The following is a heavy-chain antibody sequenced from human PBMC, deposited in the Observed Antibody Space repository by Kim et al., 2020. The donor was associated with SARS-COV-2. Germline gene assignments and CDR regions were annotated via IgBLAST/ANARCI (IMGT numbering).Heavy chain of an antibody. J-gene: IGHJ6*02. CDR3: ARDLVVWFGELSLQSHYYYGMDV. V-gene: IGHV1-69*13. CDR1: GGTFSSYA. Sequence: SVKVSCKASGGTFSSYAISWVRQAPGQGLEWMGGIIPIFGTANYAQKFQGRVTITADESTSTAYMELSSLRSEDTAVYYCARDLVVWFGELSLQSHYYYGMDVWGQGTTVTVSS. D-gene: IGHD3-10*01. CDR2: IIPIFGTA.